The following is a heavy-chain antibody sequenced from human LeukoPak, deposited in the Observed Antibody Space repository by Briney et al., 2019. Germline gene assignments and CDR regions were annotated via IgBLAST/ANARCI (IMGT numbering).Heavy chain of an antibody. D-gene: IGHD2-2*01. CDR1: GGSFSGYY. CDR3: VGYCSSTSCSDAFDI. V-gene: IGHV4-34*01. J-gene: IGHJ3*02. Sequence: SETLSLTSAVYGGSFSGYYWSWIRQPPGKGLEWIGEINHSGSTNYNPSLKSRVTISVDTSKNQFSLKLSSVTAADTAVYYCVGYCSSTSCSDAFDIWGQGTMVTVSS. CDR2: INHSGST.